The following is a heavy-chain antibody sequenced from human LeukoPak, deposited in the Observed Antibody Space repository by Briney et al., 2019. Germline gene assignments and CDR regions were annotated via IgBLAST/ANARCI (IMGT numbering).Heavy chain of an antibody. J-gene: IGHJ4*02. CDR3: ARVSGCRSSGWYNY. CDR2: INHSGST. V-gene: IGHV4-34*01. CDR1: GGSFSGYY. Sequence: PSETLSLTCAVYGGSFSGYYWSWIRQPPGKGLEWIGEINHSGSTNYNPSLKSRVTISVDTSKNQFSLKLSSVTAADTAVYYCARVSGCRSSGWYNYWGQGTLVTVSS. D-gene: IGHD6-19*01.